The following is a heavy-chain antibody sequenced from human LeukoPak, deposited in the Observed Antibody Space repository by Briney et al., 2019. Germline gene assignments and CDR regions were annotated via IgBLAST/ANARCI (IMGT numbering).Heavy chain of an antibody. Sequence: GGSLRLSCAASGFTFSSYSMNWVRQAPGKGLEWVSYISTSSSTIYYADSVKGRFTISRDNAKNSLYLQMNSLRDEDTAVCYCARDYRSSSGWTVDYWGQGTLVTVSS. CDR2: ISTSSSTI. D-gene: IGHD6-19*01. CDR3: ARDYRSSSGWTVDY. V-gene: IGHV3-48*02. J-gene: IGHJ4*02. CDR1: GFTFSSYS.